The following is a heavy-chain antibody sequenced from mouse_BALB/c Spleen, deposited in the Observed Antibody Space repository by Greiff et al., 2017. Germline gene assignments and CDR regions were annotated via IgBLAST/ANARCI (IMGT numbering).Heavy chain of an antibody. CDR3: ARWYRGAMDY. J-gene: IGHJ4*01. CDR2: ISSGSSTI. D-gene: IGHD1-1*02. Sequence: EVKLVESGGGLVQPGGSRKLSCAASGFTFSSFGMHWVRQAPEKGLEWVAYISSGSSTIYYADTVKGRFTISRDNPKNTLFLQMTSLRSEDTAMYYCARWYRGAMDYWGQGTSVTVSS. V-gene: IGHV5-17*02. CDR1: GFTFSSFG.